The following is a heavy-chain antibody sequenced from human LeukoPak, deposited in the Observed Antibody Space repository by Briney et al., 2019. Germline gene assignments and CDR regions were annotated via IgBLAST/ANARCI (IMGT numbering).Heavy chain of an antibody. CDR1: DYSITSGYY. Sequence: ETLSLTCTVSDYSITSGYYWGWIRQPPGKGLEWIGSIYHSRTTYYNPSLKSRVTISVDTSKNQFSLKLSSVTAADTAVYYCARGEGDIVVVPAAIWGQGTLVTVSS. V-gene: IGHV4-38-2*02. CDR3: ARGEGDIVVVPAAI. D-gene: IGHD2-2*01. J-gene: IGHJ4*02. CDR2: IYHSRTT.